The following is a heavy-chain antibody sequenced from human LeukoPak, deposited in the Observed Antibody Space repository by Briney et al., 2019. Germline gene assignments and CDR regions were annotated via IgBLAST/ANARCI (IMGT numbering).Heavy chain of an antibody. CDR1: GFTFSSYS. CDR3: ARGPYSSSWYHYYYMDV. CDR2: ISSSSSYI. Sequence: GGSLRLPCAASGFTFSSYSMNWVRQAPGKGLEWVSSISSSSSYIYYADSVKGRFTIFRDNAKNSLYLQMNSLRAEDTAVYYCARGPYSSSWYHYYYMDVWGKGTTVTVSS. D-gene: IGHD6-13*01. V-gene: IGHV3-21*01. J-gene: IGHJ6*03.